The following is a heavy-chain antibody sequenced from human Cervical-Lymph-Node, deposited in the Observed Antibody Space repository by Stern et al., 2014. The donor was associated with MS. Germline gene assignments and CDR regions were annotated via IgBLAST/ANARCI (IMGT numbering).Heavy chain of an antibody. CDR2: MYYAGNT. CDR1: GGSVSSSSHY. J-gene: IGHJ4*02. V-gene: IGHV4-39*01. CDR3: ARALPQSSGIGVSYYFDY. D-gene: IGHD6-19*01. Sequence: QVQLQESGPGLVKPSETLSLTCTVSGGSVSSSSHYWAWIRQPPGKWLEWLGRMYYAGNTSYNPSLRSRVPLSVDPSKTQVSLNLISVTAADTAVYYCARALPQSSGIGVSYYFDYWGQGALVTVSS.